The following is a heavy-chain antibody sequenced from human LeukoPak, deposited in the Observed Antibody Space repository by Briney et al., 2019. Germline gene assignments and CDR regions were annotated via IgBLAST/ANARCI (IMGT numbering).Heavy chain of an antibody. CDR1: GFTFSSYA. D-gene: IGHD1-26*01. Sequence: PGGSLRLSCAASGFTFSSYAMHWVRQAPGKGLEYVSAISSNGGSTYYANSVKGRFTISRDNSKNTLYLQMGSLRAEDMAVYYCARGLGVSYYLDYWGQGTLVTVSS. CDR3: ARGLGVSYYLDY. J-gene: IGHJ4*02. CDR2: ISSNGGST. V-gene: IGHV3-64*01.